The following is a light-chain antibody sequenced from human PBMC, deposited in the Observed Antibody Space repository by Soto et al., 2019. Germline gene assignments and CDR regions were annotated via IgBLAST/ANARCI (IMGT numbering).Light chain of an antibody. CDR1: SSDIGAYNF. CDR3: TSLTTSTTMI. V-gene: IGLV2-14*03. Sequence: QSALTQPASVSGSPGQSITISCTGTSSDIGAYNFVSWYQQHPDKAPKLMLYDVNIRPSGVSNRFSGSKSGNTASLTISGLQAEYEADYYCTSLTTSTTMIFGGGTKLTVL. CDR2: DVN. J-gene: IGLJ2*01.